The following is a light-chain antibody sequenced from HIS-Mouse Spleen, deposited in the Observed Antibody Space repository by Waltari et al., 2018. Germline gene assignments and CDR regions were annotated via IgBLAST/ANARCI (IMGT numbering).Light chain of an antibody. J-gene: IGKJ2*01. Sequence: EIVLTQSPATLSLSPGERATPSCRASQSVSSYLAWYQQKPGQAPRLLIYDASNRATGIPARFSGSGSGTDFTLTISSLEPEDFAVYYCQQRSNWPLFGQGTKLEIK. CDR1: QSVSSY. CDR3: QQRSNWPL. V-gene: IGKV3-11*01. CDR2: DAS.